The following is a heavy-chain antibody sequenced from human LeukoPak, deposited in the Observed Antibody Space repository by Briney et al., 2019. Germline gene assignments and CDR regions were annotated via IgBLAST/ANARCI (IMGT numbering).Heavy chain of an antibody. CDR1: GFTFSSYA. Sequence: GGSLRLSCAASGFTFSSYAMSWVRQAPGKGLEWVSAISGSGGSTYYADSVKGRFTISRDNSKNTLYPQMNSLRAEDTAVYYCAKTRYSSGWYFANFDYWGQGTLVTVSS. CDR2: ISGSGGST. D-gene: IGHD6-19*01. CDR3: AKTRYSSGWYFANFDY. J-gene: IGHJ4*02. V-gene: IGHV3-23*01.